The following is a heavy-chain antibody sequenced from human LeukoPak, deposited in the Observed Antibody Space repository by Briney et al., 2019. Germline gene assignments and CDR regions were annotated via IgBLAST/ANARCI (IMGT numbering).Heavy chain of an antibody. V-gene: IGHV3-48*03. D-gene: IGHD3-10*01. CDR1: GFTFSSYE. CDR3: AGTNYYGSGSAEYFQH. Sequence: GGSLRLCCAASGFTFSSYEMNWVRQAPGKGLEWVSYISTSGRSIYYADSVKGRFTISRDNPKSSLYLQMNSLRAEDTAVYYCAGTNYYGSGSAEYFQHWGQGTLVTVSS. CDR2: ISTSGRSI. J-gene: IGHJ1*01.